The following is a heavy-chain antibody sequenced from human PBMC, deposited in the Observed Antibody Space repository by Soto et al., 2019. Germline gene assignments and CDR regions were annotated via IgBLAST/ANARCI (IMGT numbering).Heavy chain of an antibody. J-gene: IGHJ4*02. V-gene: IGHV4-39*01. D-gene: IGHD6-19*01. CDR1: GGSFSNSDFY. CDR3: ARHGGSGSYFPLDY. CDR2: IYYSGRT. Sequence: SETLSLTCSVSGGSFSNSDFYWGWIRQPPGKGLEWIGNIYYSGRTYYTPSLKSRVTISVDTSKNQFSLRLSSVTAADTAVYYCARHGGSGSYFPLDYWGRGTLVTVSS.